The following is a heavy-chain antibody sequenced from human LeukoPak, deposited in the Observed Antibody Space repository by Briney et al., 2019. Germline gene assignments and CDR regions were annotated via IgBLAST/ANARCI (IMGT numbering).Heavy chain of an antibody. CDR1: GFSFGGYA. J-gene: IGHJ2*01. V-gene: IGHV3-9*01. Sequence: QAGRSLRLSCAASGFSFGGYALHWVRQAPGKGLEWVASISWNSGDIVHAASVKGRFTISRDNAKNSLYLQMDSLRTEDTALYYCVKSGGCATAIRYFDLWGRGTLVTVSS. D-gene: IGHD2-21*02. CDR3: VKSGGCATAIRYFDL. CDR2: ISWNSGDI.